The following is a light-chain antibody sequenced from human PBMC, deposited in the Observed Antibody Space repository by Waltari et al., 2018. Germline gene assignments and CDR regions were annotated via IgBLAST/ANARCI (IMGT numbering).Light chain of an antibody. Sequence: QSVLTQPPSASGTPGQRVTISCSGSSSNIRSNTVNWYQQLPGTAPKLLIYSNNQRPSGVPDRFSGSKSGTSASLAISGLQSEGEADYYCAAWDDSLNGPHVVFGGGTKLTVL. CDR2: SNN. J-gene: IGLJ2*01. V-gene: IGLV1-44*01. CDR1: SSNIRSNT. CDR3: AAWDDSLNGPHVV.